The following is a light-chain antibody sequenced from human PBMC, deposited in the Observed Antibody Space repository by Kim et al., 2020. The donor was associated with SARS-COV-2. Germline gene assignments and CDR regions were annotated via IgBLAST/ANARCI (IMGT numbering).Light chain of an antibody. CDR2: RDN. Sequence: RQTATPTCTGNNNNVGNQGAAWLQQHQGHPPKLRSYRDNDRPSGISERLSASRSGNTASLTISGLQPEDEADYYCSAWDISLNAWVFGGGTQLTVL. CDR1: NNNVGNQG. CDR3: SAWDISLNAWV. J-gene: IGLJ3*02. V-gene: IGLV10-54*01.